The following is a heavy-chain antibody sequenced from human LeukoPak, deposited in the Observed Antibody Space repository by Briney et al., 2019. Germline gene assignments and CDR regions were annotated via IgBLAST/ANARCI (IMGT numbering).Heavy chain of an antibody. Sequence: GGSLRLSCAASGFTFSSYAMSWVRLAPGKGLEWVSAISGSGGSTYYADSVKGRFTISRDNSENTLYLQMNSLRAEDTAVYYCAKDRYSSSGNWFDPWGQGTLVTVSS. J-gene: IGHJ5*02. CDR3: AKDRYSSSGNWFDP. CDR1: GFTFSSYA. V-gene: IGHV3-23*01. CDR2: ISGSGGST. D-gene: IGHD6-13*01.